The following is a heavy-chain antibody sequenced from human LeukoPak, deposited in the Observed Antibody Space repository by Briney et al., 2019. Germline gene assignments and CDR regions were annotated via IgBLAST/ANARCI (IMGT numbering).Heavy chain of an antibody. CDR3: ASRGSLPYNWFDP. CDR1: GFTFSSYG. V-gene: IGHV3-30*02. Sequence: PGGSLRLSCAASGFTFSSYGMHWVRQSPGKELEWVAFIRYDGSNKYYADSVKGRFTISRDNSKNTLYLQMNSLRAEDTAVYYCASRGSLPYNWFDPWGQGTLVTVSS. CDR2: IRYDGSNK. D-gene: IGHD2-15*01. J-gene: IGHJ5*02.